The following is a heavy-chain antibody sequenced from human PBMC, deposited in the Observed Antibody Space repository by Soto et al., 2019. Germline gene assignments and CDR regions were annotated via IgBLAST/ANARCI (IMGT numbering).Heavy chain of an antibody. CDR2: IGTAGDT. J-gene: IGHJ6*03. CDR1: GFTFSSYD. Sequence: RLSCAASGFTFSSYDMHWVRQATGIGLEWVSAIGTAGDTYYPGSVKGRFTISRENAKNSLYLQMNSLRAGDTAVYYCAREVSSYYYYYTDDWGKGTTVTVS. D-gene: IGHD6-6*01. V-gene: IGHV3-13*01. CDR3: AREVSSYYYYYTDD.